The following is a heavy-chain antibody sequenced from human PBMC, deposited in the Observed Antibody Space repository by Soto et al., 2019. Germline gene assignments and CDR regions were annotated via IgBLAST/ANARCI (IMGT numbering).Heavy chain of an antibody. Sequence: EVQLVESGGGLVQPGGSLRLSCAASGFTFSSYDMHWVRQATGKGLEWVSAIGTAGDPYYPGSVKGRFTISRDNSKNTLYLQMNSLRAEDTAVYYCAKVLYGPRGLMDVWGQGTTVTVSS. CDR3: AKVLYGPRGLMDV. CDR1: GFTFSSYD. V-gene: IGHV3-13*05. J-gene: IGHJ6*02. D-gene: IGHD3-10*01. CDR2: IGTAGDP.